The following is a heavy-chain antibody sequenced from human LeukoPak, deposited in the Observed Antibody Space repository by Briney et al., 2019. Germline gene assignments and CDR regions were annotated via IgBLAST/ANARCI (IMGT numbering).Heavy chain of an antibody. V-gene: IGHV1-2*06. D-gene: IGHD5/OR15-5a*01. Sequence: ASVKVSCNASGYTFTGYYIHWVRQAPGQGLEWIGRIDPDSGDTDFAQNFQGRVTMTRDTSITTAYMELSRLKSDDTALYYCARVLGAVSTKGVLHYWGQGTLVTVSS. J-gene: IGHJ4*02. CDR2: IDPDSGDT. CDR3: ARVLGAVSTKGVLHY. CDR1: GYTFTGYY.